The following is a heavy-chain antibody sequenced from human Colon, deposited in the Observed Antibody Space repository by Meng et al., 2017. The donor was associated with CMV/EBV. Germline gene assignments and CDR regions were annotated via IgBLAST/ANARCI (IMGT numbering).Heavy chain of an antibody. V-gene: IGHV4-34*01. D-gene: IGHD2-2*01. CDR2: IHHFGSS. J-gene: IGHJ6*02. Sequence: VQLQQWGAGLLNPSETLSLTCAVDGGYFSGYYWTWIRQPPGKGLEWIGEIHHFGSSNYNPSLKSRVTISVDTSKKQFSLKVDSVTAADTAVYYCARGRTYQYGLDVWGQGTTVTISS. CDR1: GGYFSGYY. CDR3: ARGRTYQYGLDV.